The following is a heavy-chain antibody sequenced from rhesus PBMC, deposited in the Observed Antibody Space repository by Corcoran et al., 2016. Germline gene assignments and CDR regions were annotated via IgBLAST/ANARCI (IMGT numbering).Heavy chain of an antibody. J-gene: IGHJ4*01. D-gene: IGHD3-28*01. Sequence: QVQLQESGPGVVKPSETLSLTCAVSGGSISDSYWGSWIRQPPGKGLEWIGYIYGSSTSTNNNPSLKSRFTISKDTSKNQFSLKLSSVTAAYTAVYYCASHGYYDSGYYRSVDYWGQGVLVTVSS. CDR3: ASHGYYDSGYYRSVDY. V-gene: IGHV4S10*01. CDR1: GGSISDSYW. CDR2: IYGSSTST.